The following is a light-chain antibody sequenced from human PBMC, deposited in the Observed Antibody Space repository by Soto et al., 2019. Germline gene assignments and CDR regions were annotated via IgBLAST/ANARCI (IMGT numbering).Light chain of an antibody. CDR1: QSVSSTY. V-gene: IGKV3-20*01. J-gene: IGKJ4*01. Sequence: EIVLTQSPGTLSLSPGERATLSCRASQSVSSTYLAWYQQKPGQAPRLLIYGASSRATGIPDRFSGSGSRTDFTPTISRLEPEDFAVYYCQQYGSSPKLTFGGGTKVEIK. CDR3: QQYGSSPKLT. CDR2: GAS.